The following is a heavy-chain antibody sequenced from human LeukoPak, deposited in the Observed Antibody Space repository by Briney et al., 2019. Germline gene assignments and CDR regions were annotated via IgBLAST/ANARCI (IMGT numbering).Heavy chain of an antibody. CDR1: GYTFTGYY. D-gene: IGHD3-3*01. CDR2: INPNSGGT. V-gene: IGHV1-2*02. J-gene: IGHJ6*02. Sequence: GASVKVSCKASGYTFTGYYMHWVRQAPGQGLEWMGWINPNSGGTSYAQKFQGRVTMTRDTSISTAYMELSRLRSDDTAVYYCARDSGTIFGVTHYYYGMDVWGQGTTVTVSS. CDR3: ARDSGTIFGVTHYYYGMDV.